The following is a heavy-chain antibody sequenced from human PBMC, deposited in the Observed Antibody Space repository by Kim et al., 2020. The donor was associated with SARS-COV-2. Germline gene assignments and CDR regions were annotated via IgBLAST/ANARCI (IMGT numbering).Heavy chain of an antibody. D-gene: IGHD3-3*01. CDR2: ISSSSSYT. Sequence: GGSLRLSCAASGFTFSDYYMSWIRQAPGKGLEWVSYISSSSSYTNYADSVKGRFTISRDNAKNSLYLQMNSLRAEDTAVYYCARNVLESPGKRWFDPWGQGTLVTVSS. V-gene: IGHV3-11*03. CDR3: ARNVLESPGKRWFDP. CDR1: GFTFSDYY. J-gene: IGHJ5*02.